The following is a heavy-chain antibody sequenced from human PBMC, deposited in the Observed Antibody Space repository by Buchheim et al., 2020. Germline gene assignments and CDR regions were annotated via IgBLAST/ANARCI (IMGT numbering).Heavy chain of an antibody. D-gene: IGHD3-10*01. CDR2: ISSSGGST. J-gene: IGHJ1*01. CDR3: ATDPHYPSGSY. CDR1: GFTFSGYE. V-gene: IGHV3-48*03. Sequence: VFLVESGGGLVQPGGSLRLSCAASGFTFSGYEMNWVRQAPGKGLECIAYISSSGGSTYYVDSVRGRLTISRDNAKNSLYLPMNSLRVEDTAVYYCATDPHYPSGSYWGRGTL.